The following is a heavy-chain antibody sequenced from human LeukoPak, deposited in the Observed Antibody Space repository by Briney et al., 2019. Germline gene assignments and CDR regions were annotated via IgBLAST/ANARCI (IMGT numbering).Heavy chain of an antibody. J-gene: IGHJ4*02. CDR2: INPNSGGT. Sequence: ASVKVSCKASGYIFTGYYMHWVRQAPGQGLEWMGWINPNSGGTNYAQKFQGRVTMTRDTSITTAYLELSSLRSDDTAVYYCTRDWARDQIIAPFAYWGQGSLVTVSS. CDR1: GYIFTGYY. D-gene: IGHD2/OR15-2a*01. V-gene: IGHV1-2*02. CDR3: TRDWARDQIIAPFAY.